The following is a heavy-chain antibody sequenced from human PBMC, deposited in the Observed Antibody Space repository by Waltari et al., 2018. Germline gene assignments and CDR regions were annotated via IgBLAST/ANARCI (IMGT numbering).Heavy chain of an antibody. D-gene: IGHD5-12*01. CDR3: ARDGEYVDIVATTGLSGWFDP. CDR1: GGTLRSYA. CDR2: IIPSFGTA. J-gene: IGHJ5*02. V-gene: IGHV1-69*01. Sequence: QVQLVHSGAEVKKPGSSVKVYCKASGGTLRSYAISWVRQAPGQGHEWMGGIIPSFGTANYAQKFQGRVTITADESTSTAYMELSSLRSEDTAVYYCARDGEYVDIVATTGLSGWFDPWGQGTLVTVSS.